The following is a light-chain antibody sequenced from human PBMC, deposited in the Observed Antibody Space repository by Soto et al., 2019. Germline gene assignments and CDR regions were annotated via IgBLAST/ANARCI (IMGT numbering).Light chain of an antibody. Sequence: QSALTQPASVSGSPGQSITISCTGTSSDVGGYNYVSWYQQHPGKAPKLMIYHVSNRPSGVSNRFSGSKSGNTASLTISGLQAEYESDYYCSSFTSSSTVVFGGGTKLTVL. V-gene: IGLV2-14*01. J-gene: IGLJ2*01. CDR2: HVS. CDR3: SSFTSSSTVV. CDR1: SSDVGGYNY.